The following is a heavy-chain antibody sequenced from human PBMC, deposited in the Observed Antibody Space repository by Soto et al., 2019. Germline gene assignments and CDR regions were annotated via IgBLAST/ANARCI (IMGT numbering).Heavy chain of an antibody. CDR3: ARDRYDILTGYYSARPFDY. V-gene: IGHV1-69*13. J-gene: IGHJ4*02. CDR1: GGTFSSYA. D-gene: IGHD3-9*01. CDR2: IIPIFGTA. Sequence: GASVKVSCKASGGTFSSYAISWVRQAPGQGLEWMGGIIPIFGTANYAQKFQGRVTITADESTSTAYMELSSLRSEDTAVYYCARDRYDILTGYYSARPFDYWGQGTLVTVSS.